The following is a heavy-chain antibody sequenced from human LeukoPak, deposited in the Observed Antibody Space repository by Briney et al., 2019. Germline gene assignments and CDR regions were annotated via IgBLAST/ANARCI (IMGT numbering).Heavy chain of an antibody. CDR1: GGSISSYY. V-gene: IGHV4-39*07. J-gene: IGHJ5*02. CDR3: ARGSYYYGSGSYSRFDP. CDR2: IYHSGST. D-gene: IGHD3-10*01. Sequence: PSETLSLTCTVSGGSISSYYWGWIRQPPGKRLEWIGSIYHSGSTYCNPSLKSRVTISVDTSKNRFSLKLSSVTAADTAVYYCARGSYYYGSGSYSRFDPWGQGTLVTVSS.